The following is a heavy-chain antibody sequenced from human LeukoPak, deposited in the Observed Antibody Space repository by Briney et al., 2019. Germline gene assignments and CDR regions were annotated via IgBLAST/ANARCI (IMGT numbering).Heavy chain of an antibody. CDR2: IYYSGST. V-gene: IGHV4-39*07. D-gene: IGHD3-22*01. CDR3: ASTINYYDSSGIFDY. J-gene: IGHJ4*02. CDR1: GGSISSGSYY. Sequence: SETLSLTCTVSGGSISSGSYYWGWIRQPPGKGLEWIGSIYYSGSTYYNPSLKSRVTISVDTSKNQFSLKLSSVTAADTAVYYCASTINYYDSSGIFDYWGQGTLVTVSS.